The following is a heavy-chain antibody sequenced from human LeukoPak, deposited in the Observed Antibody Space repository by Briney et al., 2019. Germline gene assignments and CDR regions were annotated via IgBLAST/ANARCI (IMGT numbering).Heavy chain of an antibody. CDR1: SASISSSGYY. CDR2: IYYSGST. Sequence: PSETLSPTCTVSSASISSSGYYCSWLRRHPGKGLQWIRAIYYSGSTNYNPSLQGRVTISLETSRNQYSLKLSSVTAADTAVYYCVIVGGDYSYGMDVWGQGTTVTVSS. J-gene: IGHJ6*01. D-gene: IGHD2-21*01. CDR3: VIVGGDYSYGMDV. V-gene: IGHV4-31*03.